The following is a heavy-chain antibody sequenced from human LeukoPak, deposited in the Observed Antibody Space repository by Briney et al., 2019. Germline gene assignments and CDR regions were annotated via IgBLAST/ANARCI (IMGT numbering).Heavy chain of an antibody. V-gene: IGHV1-2*02. Sequence: ASVKVSCKASGYTFTGYYMHWVRQAPGQGLEWMGWINPNSGDTNYAQKFQGRVTMTRDTSISTAYMELSTLRSDDTAVYYCAIIAAAGKNWGQGTLVTVSS. CDR1: GYTFTGYY. CDR2: INPNSGDT. J-gene: IGHJ4*02. D-gene: IGHD6-13*01. CDR3: AIIAAAGKN.